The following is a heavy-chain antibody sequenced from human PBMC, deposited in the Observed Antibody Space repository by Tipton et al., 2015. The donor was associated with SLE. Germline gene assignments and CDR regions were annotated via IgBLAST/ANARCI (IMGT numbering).Heavy chain of an antibody. D-gene: IGHD2-15*01. J-gene: IGHJ3*02. CDR3: ARAEGSWDAFDI. Sequence: TLSLTCTVSGVSIGSGGYYWSWIRQHPGQGLEYIGYIYYSGSTNYNPSLKSRVTISVDTSKNQFSLKLSSVTAADTAVYYCARAEGSWDAFDIWGQGTMVTVSS. CDR1: GVSIGSGGYY. V-gene: IGHV4-61*08. CDR2: IYYSGST.